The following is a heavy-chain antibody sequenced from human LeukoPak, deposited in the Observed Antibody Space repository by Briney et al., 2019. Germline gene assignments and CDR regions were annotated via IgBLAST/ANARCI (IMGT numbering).Heavy chain of an antibody. J-gene: IGHJ4*02. D-gene: IGHD3-22*01. V-gene: IGHV4-30-4*01. CDR3: ARGPYYYDSSGYSGSFGADY. CDR1: GGSISSGDYY. Sequence: PSETLSLTCTVSGGSISSGDYYWSWIRQPPGKGLERIGYIYYSGSTYYNPSLKSRVTISVDTSKNQYSLKLSSVTAADTAVYYCARGPYYYDSSGYSGSFGADYWGQGTLVTVSS. CDR2: IYYSGST.